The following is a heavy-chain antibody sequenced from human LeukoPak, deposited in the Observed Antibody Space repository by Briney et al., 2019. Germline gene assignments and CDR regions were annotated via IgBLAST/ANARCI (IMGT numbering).Heavy chain of an antibody. Sequence: ASVKVSCKASGYTFTSYDINWVRQATGQGLEWMGGILPIFGTTNYAQKFQARVTITADESTSTAYMEMSSLRSEDTAVYYCGRVSCGGNCYSLIGTFDIWGQGTMVTVSS. D-gene: IGHD2-15*01. CDR1: GYTFTSYD. CDR2: ILPIFGTT. CDR3: GRVSCGGNCYSLIGTFDI. J-gene: IGHJ3*02. V-gene: IGHV1-69*13.